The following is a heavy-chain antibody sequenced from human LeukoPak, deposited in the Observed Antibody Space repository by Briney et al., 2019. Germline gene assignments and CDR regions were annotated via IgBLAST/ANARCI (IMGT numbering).Heavy chain of an antibody. D-gene: IGHD6-13*01. CDR2: ISISGSTI. V-gene: IGHV3-48*01. CDR3: ATHRGSWSFDY. Sequence: AGGPLRLSCAASGFNFSTYPMNWVRQAPGEGLEWVSYISISGSTIYYADSVKGRFTISRDNAKNSLYLQMNSLRAEDTAVYYCATHRGSWSFDYWGQGTLVSVSS. CDR1: GFNFSTYP. J-gene: IGHJ4*02.